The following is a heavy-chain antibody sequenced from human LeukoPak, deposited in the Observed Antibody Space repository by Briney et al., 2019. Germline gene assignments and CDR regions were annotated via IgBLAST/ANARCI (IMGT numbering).Heavy chain of an antibody. CDR2: IYYSGST. CDR1: GGSISSYY. CDR3: AREAATRYYYYGMDV. Sequence: SETLSLTCTVSGGSISSYYWSWIRQPPGKGVEWIGYIYYSGSTNYNPSLKSRVTISVDTSKNQFSLKLSSVTAADTAVYYCAREAATRYYYYGMDVWGQGTTVTVSS. D-gene: IGHD2-15*01. J-gene: IGHJ6*02. V-gene: IGHV4-59*01.